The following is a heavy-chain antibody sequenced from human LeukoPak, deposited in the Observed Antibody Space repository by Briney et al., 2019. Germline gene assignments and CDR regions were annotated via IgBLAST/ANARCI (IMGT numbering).Heavy chain of an antibody. CDR3: AIEPSTMPRKAFHV. Sequence: PGGSLRLSCVVSGFTFTTYDMSWVRQAPGKGLEWISGVNNDGDRTFYADSVKGRFTISRDTSKNTLYLQMSSLRAEDTALYYCAIEPSTMPRKAFHVWGQGTMVTVSS. D-gene: IGHD2-2*01. CDR1: GFTFTTYD. CDR2: VNNDGDRT. J-gene: IGHJ3*01. V-gene: IGHV3-23*01.